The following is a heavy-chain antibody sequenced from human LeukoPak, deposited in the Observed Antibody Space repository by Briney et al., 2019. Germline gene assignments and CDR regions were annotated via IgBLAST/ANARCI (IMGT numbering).Heavy chain of an antibody. CDR3: ARALRYCSSTSCHYYFDY. Sequence: ASVKVSFTSSGYTFTVYYMHWVRQAPGQGLEWMGWINPNSGGTNYAQKFQGRVTMTRDTSISTAYMELSRLRSDDTAVYYCARALRYCSSTSCHYYFDYWGQGTLVTVSS. D-gene: IGHD2-2*01. CDR2: INPNSGGT. CDR1: GYTFTVYY. V-gene: IGHV1-2*02. J-gene: IGHJ4*02.